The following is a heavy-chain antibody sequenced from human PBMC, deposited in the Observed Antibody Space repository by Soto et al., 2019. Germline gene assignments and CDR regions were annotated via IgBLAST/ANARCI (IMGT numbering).Heavy chain of an antibody. D-gene: IGHD4-17*01. J-gene: IGHJ4*02. CDR1: GGSISSGGYS. CDR2: IYHRGST. Sequence: QLQLQESGSGLVKPSQTLSLTCAVSGGSISSGGYSWSWIRQPPGKGLEWIGYIYHRGSTYYNPSLKSRVTISVDRSKNQFSLKLSSVTAADTAVYYCARMTTVTTNYFDYWGQGTLVTVSS. CDR3: ARMTTVTTNYFDY. V-gene: IGHV4-30-2*01.